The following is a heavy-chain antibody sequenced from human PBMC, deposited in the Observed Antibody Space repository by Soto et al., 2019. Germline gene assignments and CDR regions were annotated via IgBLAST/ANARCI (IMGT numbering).Heavy chain of an antibody. CDR3: ARDIGSYAYGEGY. Sequence: SETLSLTCSVSGGSINSYWWGWIRQPAGKGLEWIGRVYSSGTTDYNPSLNSRATLSVETSKNQFSLKLSSVTAADTAVYYCARDIGSYAYGEGYWGQGIQVTVSS. V-gene: IGHV4-4*07. D-gene: IGHD3-10*01. CDR1: GGSINSYW. CDR2: VYSSGTT. J-gene: IGHJ4*02.